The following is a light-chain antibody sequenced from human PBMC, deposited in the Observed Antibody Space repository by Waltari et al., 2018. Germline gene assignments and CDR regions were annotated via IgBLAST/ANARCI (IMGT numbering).Light chain of an antibody. J-gene: IGKJ1*01. V-gene: IGKV3-20*01. CDR1: QSIGRT. Sequence: EVVLTQSPGTLSLSPGERATLSCRASQSIGRTLTWYQQKPGQSPRLLMYGASIRAAGSPDRCSGSGSGTDFILTITRLEPEDFAVYYCQNYERLPVTFGQGSKVEIK. CDR3: QNYERLPVT. CDR2: GAS.